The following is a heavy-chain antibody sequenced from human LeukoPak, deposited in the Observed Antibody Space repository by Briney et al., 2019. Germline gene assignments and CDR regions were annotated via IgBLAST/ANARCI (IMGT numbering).Heavy chain of an antibody. D-gene: IGHD1-1*01. CDR3: AREYNWNDCYFDY. CDR2: IKQGGSEK. J-gene: IGHJ4*02. V-gene: IGHV3-7*03. CDR1: GYTFCSYW. Sequence: GGSLRLSCAAPGYTFCSYWMSSVRQAPGKGVGCVSNIKQGGSEKYYVDSVKGGFTISTDNATNSLYLQMNSLRAEDTAVYYCAREYNWNDCYFDYWGQGNLVTVSS.